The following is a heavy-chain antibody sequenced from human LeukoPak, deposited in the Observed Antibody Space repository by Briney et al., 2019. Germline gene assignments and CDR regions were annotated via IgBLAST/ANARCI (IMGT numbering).Heavy chain of an antibody. CDR3: ARGLDAFDI. Sequence: PSETLSLTCAVYGGSFSGYYWSWIRQPPGKGLEWIGEINHSGSTNYNPSLKSRVTISVDKSKNQFSLKLSSVTAADTAVYYCARGLDAFDIWGQGTMVTVSS. J-gene: IGHJ3*02. CDR2: INHSGST. V-gene: IGHV4-34*01. CDR1: GGSFSGYY.